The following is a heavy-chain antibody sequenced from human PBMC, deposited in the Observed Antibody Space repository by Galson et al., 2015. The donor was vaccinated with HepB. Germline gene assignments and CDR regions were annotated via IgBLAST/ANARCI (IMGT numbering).Heavy chain of an antibody. V-gene: IGHV3-64*01. CDR2: ISSNEGST. Sequence: SLRLSCAASGFTFSSYAMHWVRQAPGKGLEYVSAISSNEGSTYYANSVKGRFTISRDNSKNTLYLQMGSLRAEDMAVYYCARGGTYYDFWSGYSDMDVWGKGTTVTVSS. CDR1: GFTFSSYA. D-gene: IGHD3-3*01. CDR3: ARGGTYYDFWSGYSDMDV. J-gene: IGHJ6*03.